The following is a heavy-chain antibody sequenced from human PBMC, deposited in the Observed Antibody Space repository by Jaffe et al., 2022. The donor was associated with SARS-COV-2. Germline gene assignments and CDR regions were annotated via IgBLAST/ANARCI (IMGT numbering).Heavy chain of an antibody. D-gene: IGHD2-21*02. CDR2: ISYDGSNK. V-gene: IGHV3-30*18. CDR3: AKSLMLAYCGGDCYILDY. Sequence: QVQLVESGGGVVQPGRSLRLSCAASGFTFSSYGMHWVRQAPGKGLEWVAVISYDGSNKYYADSVKGRFTISRDNSKNTLYLQMNSLRAEDTAVYYCAKSLMLAYCGGDCYILDYWGQGTLVTVSS. J-gene: IGHJ4*02. CDR1: GFTFSSYG.